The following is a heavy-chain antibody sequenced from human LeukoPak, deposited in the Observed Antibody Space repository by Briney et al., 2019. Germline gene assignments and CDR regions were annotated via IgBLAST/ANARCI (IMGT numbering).Heavy chain of an antibody. CDR2: INPSGGST. D-gene: IGHD6-19*01. CDR1: GYTFTSYY. Sequence: ASVKVSCKASGYTFTSYYMHWVRQAPGQGLEWMGIINPSGGSTSYAQKFQGRVTMTRDTSTSTVYMELSNLRSEDTAVYYCAREGIAVAGILDYFDYWGQGTLVTVSS. V-gene: IGHV1-46*01. J-gene: IGHJ4*02. CDR3: AREGIAVAGILDYFDY.